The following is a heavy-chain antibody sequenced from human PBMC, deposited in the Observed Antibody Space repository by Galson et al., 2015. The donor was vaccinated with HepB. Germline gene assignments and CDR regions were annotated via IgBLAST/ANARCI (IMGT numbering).Heavy chain of an antibody. V-gene: IGHV7-4-1*02. CDR3: ARSPLRFLDWLPYYDYYYMDV. Sequence: SVKVSCKVSGYPLSQLSMHWVRQPPGKGLEWMGWMNTNTGKPTYAPGFAGRFVFSLDTSVTTAYLQISSLETDDTAVYYCARSPLRFLDWLPYYDYYYMDVWGEG. CDR1: GYPLSQLS. CDR2: MNTNTGKP. D-gene: IGHD3-3*01. J-gene: IGHJ6*03.